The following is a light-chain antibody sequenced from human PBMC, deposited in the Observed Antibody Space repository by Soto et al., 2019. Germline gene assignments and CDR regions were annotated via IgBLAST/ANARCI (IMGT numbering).Light chain of an antibody. CDR1: SRDVGGYDY. Sequence: QSALTQPASVSGSPGQSITISCTGTSRDVGGYDYVSWYQQHPGKVPRVMIYEVSNRPSGVSNRFSGSKSGNTASLTISGLQAEDEADYYCSSYTSSSIYYVFGTGTMLTVL. CDR2: EVS. V-gene: IGLV2-14*01. CDR3: SSYTSSSIYYV. J-gene: IGLJ1*01.